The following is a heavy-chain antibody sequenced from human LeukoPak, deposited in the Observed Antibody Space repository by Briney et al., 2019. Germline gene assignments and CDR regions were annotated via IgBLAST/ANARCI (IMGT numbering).Heavy chain of an antibody. Sequence: GGSLRLSCAASGFTFSDYYMSWIRQAPGKGLEWVSYISSSGSTIYYADSVKGRFTISRDTSKNTLYLQMNSLRVDDTAAYYCARDLYSSAWYGIHWGQGTLVTVSS. CDR3: ARDLYSSAWYGIH. V-gene: IGHV3-11*01. CDR1: GFTFSDYY. D-gene: IGHD6-19*01. J-gene: IGHJ4*02. CDR2: ISSSGSTI.